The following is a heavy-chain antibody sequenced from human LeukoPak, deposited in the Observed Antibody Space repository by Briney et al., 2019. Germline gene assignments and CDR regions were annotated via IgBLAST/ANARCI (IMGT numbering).Heavy chain of an antibody. D-gene: IGHD4-23*01. CDR3: ARRSIDYGGNPIDY. V-gene: IGHV4-34*01. CDR1: GGSFSGYY. J-gene: IGHJ4*02. CDR2: INHSGST. Sequence: SETLSLTCAVYGGSFSGYYWGWIRQPPGKGLEWIGEINHSGSTNYSPSLKSRVTISVDTSKNQFSLKLSSVTAADTAVYYCARRSIDYGGNPIDYWGQGTLVTVSS.